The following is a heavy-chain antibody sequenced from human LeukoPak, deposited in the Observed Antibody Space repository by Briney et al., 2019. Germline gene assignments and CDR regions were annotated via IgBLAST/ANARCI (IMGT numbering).Heavy chain of an antibody. CDR3: ARGGITMVRGVPSH. CDR2: IYTSGST. J-gene: IGHJ4*02. V-gene: IGHV4-4*07. CDR1: GGSISSYY. Sequence: KPSETLSLTCTVSGGSISSYYWSWIRQPAGKGLEWIGRIYTSGSTNYNPSLKSRVTMSVDTSKNQFSLKLSSVTAADTAVYYCARGGITMVRGVPSHWGQGTLVTVSS. D-gene: IGHD3-10*01.